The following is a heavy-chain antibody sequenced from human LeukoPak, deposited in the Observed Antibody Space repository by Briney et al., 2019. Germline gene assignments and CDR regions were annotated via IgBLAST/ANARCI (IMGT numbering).Heavy chain of an antibody. J-gene: IGHJ5*02. V-gene: IGHV3-15*01. CDR1: GFAFSDYW. CDR3: TTGLGEHIDL. CDR2: IRLRTDGGTT. D-gene: IGHD4-17*01. Sequence: GGSLRLSCAASGFAFSDYWMNWVRQAPGKGLEWIGRIRLRTDGGTTEYAAAVKGRFTISRDDSQNTLYMQMNSLKTEDTALYYCTTGLGEHIDLWVQGTLVTVSS.